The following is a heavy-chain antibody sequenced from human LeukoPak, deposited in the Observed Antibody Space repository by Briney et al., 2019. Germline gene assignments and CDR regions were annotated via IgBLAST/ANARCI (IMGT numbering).Heavy chain of an antibody. Sequence: GGSLRFSCAASGFTFSSFGMHWVRQAPGKGLEWVAGISYDGSNEYYGDSVKGRFTISRDNSKNTLYVQMNSLRAEDTAVYYCARGTSSVYSSGNYWGQGTLVTVSS. CDR2: ISYDGSNE. J-gene: IGHJ4*02. D-gene: IGHD6-19*01. V-gene: IGHV3-30*03. CDR1: GFTFSSFG. CDR3: ARGTSSVYSSGNY.